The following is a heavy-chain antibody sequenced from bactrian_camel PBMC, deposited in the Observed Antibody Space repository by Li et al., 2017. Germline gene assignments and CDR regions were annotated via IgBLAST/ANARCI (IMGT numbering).Heavy chain of an antibody. Sequence: VQLVESGGGSVQAGGSLRLSCSASGHTYCMAWFRRAPGKERERVAGIEHDGGAVYGDWVKGRFTVSQDTPKRTLDLQLNNLKPEDTAMYYCAAGGLSTVVAGYWPVWAFGCEASYSYLGRGTQVTVS. CDR3: AAGGLSTVVAGYWPVWAFGCEASYSY. J-gene: IGHJ4*01. D-gene: IGHD6*01. V-gene: IGHV3S55*01. CDR2: IEHDGGA. CDR1: GHTYC.